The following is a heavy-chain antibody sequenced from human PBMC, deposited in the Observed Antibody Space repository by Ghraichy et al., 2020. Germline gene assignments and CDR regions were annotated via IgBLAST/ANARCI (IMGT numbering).Heavy chain of an antibody. V-gene: IGHV3-48*02. Sequence: GGSLRLSCAASGFTFSSYSMNWVRQAPGKGLEWVSYISSSSSTIYYADSVKGRFTISRDNAKNSLYLQMNSLRDEDTAVYYCARDVRYYYDSSGPFDYWGQRTLVTVSS. D-gene: IGHD3-22*01. J-gene: IGHJ4*02. CDR3: ARDVRYYYDSSGPFDY. CDR1: GFTFSSYS. CDR2: ISSSSSTI.